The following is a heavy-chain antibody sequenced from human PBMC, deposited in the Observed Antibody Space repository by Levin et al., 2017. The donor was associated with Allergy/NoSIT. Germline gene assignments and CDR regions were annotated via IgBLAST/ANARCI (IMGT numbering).Heavy chain of an antibody. D-gene: IGHD3-9*01. CDR3: TRDRPYFDWLLYRDAFDI. V-gene: IGHV3-49*03. Sequence: SCTASGFTFGDYAMSWFRQAPGKGLEWVGFIRSKAYGGTTEYAASVKGRFTISRDDSKSIAYLQMNSLKTEDTAVYYCTRDRPYFDWLLYRDAFDIWGQGTMVTVSS. CDR1: GFTFGDYA. J-gene: IGHJ3*02. CDR2: IRSKAYGGTT.